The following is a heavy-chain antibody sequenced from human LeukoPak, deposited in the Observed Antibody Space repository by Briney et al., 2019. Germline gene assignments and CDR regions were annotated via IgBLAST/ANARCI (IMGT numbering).Heavy chain of an antibody. CDR2: ISYGGTT. CDR1: GGSISSNY. D-gene: IGHD6-13*01. J-gene: IGHJ4*02. V-gene: IGHV4-59*01. CDR3: VRWPGTWSFDY. Sequence: PSETLSLTCTVSGGSISSNYWSWIRQPPGKGLEWIGYISYGGTTSYNPSLESRVTISVGTSKNQFSLKLTSVTAADTALYYFVRWPGTWSFDYWGQGTLVTVSS.